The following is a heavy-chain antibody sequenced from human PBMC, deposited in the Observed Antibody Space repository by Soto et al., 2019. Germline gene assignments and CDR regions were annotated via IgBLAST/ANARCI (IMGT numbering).Heavy chain of an antibody. D-gene: IGHD6-13*01. CDR3: ARIESIARNWFDP. CDR2: IDPVDSYT. J-gene: IGHJ5*02. Sequence: RESLKISCKGSGYSFTNYWISWVRRMPGKGLEWMGNIDPVDSYTNYSPSFQGHVTFSVDTSISTAYLQWGSLKASDTAMYYCARIESIARNWFDPWGQGTLVTVSS. V-gene: IGHV5-10-1*01. CDR1: GYSFTNYW.